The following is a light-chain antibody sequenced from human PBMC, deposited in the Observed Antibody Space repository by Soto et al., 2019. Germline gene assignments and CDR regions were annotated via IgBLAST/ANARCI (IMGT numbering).Light chain of an antibody. CDR1: QNILHSSNNNNY. CDR3: HQFYSTPYT. V-gene: IGKV4-1*01. J-gene: IGKJ2*01. CDR2: WAS. Sequence: DIVMTQSPDSLAVSLGERATINCKSSQNILHSSNNNNYLAWYQQKPGQPPRLLIYWASTREFGVPDRFSGSGSGTDFTLTISSLQAEDVAVYYCHQFYSTPYTFGQGTKLEIK.